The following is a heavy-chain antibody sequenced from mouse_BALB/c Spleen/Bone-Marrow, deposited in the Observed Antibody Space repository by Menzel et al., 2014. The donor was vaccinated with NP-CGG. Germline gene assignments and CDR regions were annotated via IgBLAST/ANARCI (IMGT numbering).Heavy chain of an antibody. J-gene: IGHJ3*01. CDR1: GFNIKDTY. CDR2: IDPANGNT. Sequence: VHVKQSGAELVKPGASVKLSCTASGFNIKDTYMHWVKQRPEQGLEWIGRIDPANGNTKYDPKSQGKATITADTSSNTAYLQLSSLTSEDTAVYYCARMITAYWGQGTLVTVSA. CDR3: ARMITAY. V-gene: IGHV14-3*02. D-gene: IGHD2-4*01.